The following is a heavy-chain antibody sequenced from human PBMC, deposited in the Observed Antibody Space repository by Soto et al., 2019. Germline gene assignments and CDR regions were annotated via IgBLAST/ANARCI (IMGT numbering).Heavy chain of an antibody. CDR2: IIPIFGTA. Sequence: GASVKVSCKASGYTFTSYAIRWVRQAPGQGLEWMGWIIPIFGTANYAQKFQGRVTITGDESTSTAYMELSSLRSEDTAVYYCARAMGSGYYYAGNWGQGTLVTVSS. V-gene: IGHV1-69*13. J-gene: IGHJ4*02. CDR3: ARAMGSGYYYAGN. CDR1: GYTFTSYA. D-gene: IGHD3-22*01.